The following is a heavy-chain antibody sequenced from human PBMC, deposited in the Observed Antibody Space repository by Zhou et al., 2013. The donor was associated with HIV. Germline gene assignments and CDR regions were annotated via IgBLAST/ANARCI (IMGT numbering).Heavy chain of an antibody. CDR3: ARGDFDGPGVYYLGHFDS. J-gene: IGHJ4*02. Sequence: SCKASGHTSSTFGINWVRQAAGQGLEWLGWISANTGNTNYAQSLQNRLTMTTDTSTDTAYIELRSLRSDDTAIYYCARGDFDGPGVYYLGHFDSWGQGTLVTVSS. V-gene: IGHV1-18*01. CDR1: GHTSSTFG. CDR2: ISANTGNT. D-gene: IGHD3-10*01.